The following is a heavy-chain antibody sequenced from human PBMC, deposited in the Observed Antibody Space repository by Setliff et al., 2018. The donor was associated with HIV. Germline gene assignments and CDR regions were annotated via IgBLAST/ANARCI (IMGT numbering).Heavy chain of an antibody. V-gene: IGHV3-9*01. Sequence: PGGSLRLSCAASGFTFDDYAMHWVRQAPGKGLEWVSGISWNSGSIGYADSVKGRFTISRDNAKNSLYLQMNSLRAEDTALYYCAKDFTSSGLMDVWGKGTTLTVSS. CDR1: GFTFDDYA. J-gene: IGHJ6*03. D-gene: IGHD3-22*01. CDR3: AKDFTSSGLMDV. CDR2: ISWNSGSI.